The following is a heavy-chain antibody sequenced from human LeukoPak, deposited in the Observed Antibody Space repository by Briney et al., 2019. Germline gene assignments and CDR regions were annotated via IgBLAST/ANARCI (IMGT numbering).Heavy chain of an antibody. CDR3: AREGRPGALNP. J-gene: IGHJ5*02. Sequence: GGSLRLSCAASGFTFSDYNMYWIRQAPGKGLEWVSYITGSGSTTHYADSVKGRFTISRDNAKNSLYLQMNSLRAEDTAVYYCAREGRPGALNPWGQGTLVTVSS. V-gene: IGHV3-11*01. CDR2: ITGSGSTT. CDR1: GFTFSDYN. D-gene: IGHD3-10*01.